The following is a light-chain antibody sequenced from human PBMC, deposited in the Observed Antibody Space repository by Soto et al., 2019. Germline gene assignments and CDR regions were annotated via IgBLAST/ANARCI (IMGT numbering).Light chain of an antibody. V-gene: IGKV3-15*01. CDR3: QHYNNWPPIT. J-gene: IGKJ5*01. CDR2: AAS. Sequence: EIVMTQSPPALSMSLGERATLSCRASQSVGSNLAWYQQRPGQAPRLLIYAASTRATGLPARFSGSGSGTEFTLTISSLQSEDFAVYYCQHYNNWPPITFGQGTRLAIK. CDR1: QSVGSN.